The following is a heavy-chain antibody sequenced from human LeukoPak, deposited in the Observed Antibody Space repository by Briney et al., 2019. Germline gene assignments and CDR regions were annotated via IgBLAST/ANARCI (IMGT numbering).Heavy chain of an antibody. CDR2: ISSSSSYI. CDR3: ARKRRNDAFDI. J-gene: IGHJ3*02. CDR1: GFTFSSYG. Sequence: RRSLRLSCAASGFTFSSYGMHWVRQAPGKGLEWVSSISSSSSYIYYTDSVKGRFTISRDNAKNSLYLQMNSLRAEDTAVYYCARKRRNDAFDIWGQGTMVTVSS. V-gene: IGHV3-21*01.